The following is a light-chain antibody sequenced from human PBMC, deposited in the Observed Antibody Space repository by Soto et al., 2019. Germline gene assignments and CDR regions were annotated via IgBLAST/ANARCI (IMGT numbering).Light chain of an antibody. CDR1: QAISSW. CDR2: AAS. J-gene: IGKJ4*01. V-gene: IGKV1-12*01. CDR3: QQANSFLLT. Sequence: DIQMTQSPSSVSASVGDRVTITCRASQAISSWLAWYQQKPGKAPNLLIYAASTLQSGVPSRFSGSGSGTDFILTSSSLQPEDFATYYCQQANSFLLTFGGGTKVEIK.